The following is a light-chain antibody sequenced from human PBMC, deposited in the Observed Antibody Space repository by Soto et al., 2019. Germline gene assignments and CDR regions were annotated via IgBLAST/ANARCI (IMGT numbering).Light chain of an antibody. CDR1: QSVGNN. J-gene: IGKJ1*01. CDR3: QQYGNSPQT. V-gene: IGKV3-15*01. Sequence: EIVMTQSPATLSVSPGERTTLSCRASQSVGNNLAWYQQKPGQAPRLLIYGAYTRATGIPARFSGSGSGTDFTLTISSLQSEDFAVYYCQQYGNSPQTFGQGTKVDIK. CDR2: GAY.